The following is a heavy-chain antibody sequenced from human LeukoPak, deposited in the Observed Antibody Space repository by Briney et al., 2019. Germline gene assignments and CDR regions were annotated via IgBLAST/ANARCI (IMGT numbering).Heavy chain of an antibody. Sequence: GGSLRLSCTASGFTFGDYAMSWVRQAPGKGLEWVGFIRSKAYGGTTEYAAPVKGRFTISRDNAKNSLYLQMNSLRAEDTAVYYCARDLRYDYVWGSSDYWGQGTLVTVSS. CDR2: IRSKAYGGTT. J-gene: IGHJ4*02. V-gene: IGHV3-49*04. CDR3: ARDLRYDYVWGSSDY. D-gene: IGHD3-16*01. CDR1: GFTFGDYA.